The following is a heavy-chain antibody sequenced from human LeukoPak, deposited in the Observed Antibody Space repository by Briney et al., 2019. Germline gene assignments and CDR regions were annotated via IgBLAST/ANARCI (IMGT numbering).Heavy chain of an antibody. D-gene: IGHD3-22*01. Sequence: PSETLSLTCTVSGGSISSYYWSWIRQPPGKGLEWIGYIYYSGSTNYNPSLKSRVTISVDTSKNQFSLKLSSVTAADTAVYYCAGTYYYDSSGYYYQFDYWGQGTLVTVSS. CDR2: IYYSGST. V-gene: IGHV4-59*08. CDR3: AGTYYYDSSGYYYQFDY. J-gene: IGHJ4*02. CDR1: GGSISSYY.